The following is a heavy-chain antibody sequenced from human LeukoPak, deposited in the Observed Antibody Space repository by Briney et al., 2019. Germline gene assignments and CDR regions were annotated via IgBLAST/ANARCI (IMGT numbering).Heavy chain of an antibody. CDR2: MNPNSGNT. J-gene: IGHJ6*03. D-gene: IGHD6-13*01. CDR3: ARSWCNSSSWFQYYYYYYYMDV. V-gene: IGHV1-8*01. CDR1: GYTFTSYD. Sequence: ASVKVSCKASGYTFTSYDINWVRQATGQGLEWMGWMNPNSGNTGYAQKFQGRVTMTRNTSISTAYMELSSLRSEDTAVYYCARSWCNSSSWFQYYYYYYYMDVWGKGTTVIVSS.